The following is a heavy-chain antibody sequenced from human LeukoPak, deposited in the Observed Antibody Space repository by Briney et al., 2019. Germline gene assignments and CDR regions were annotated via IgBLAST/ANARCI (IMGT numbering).Heavy chain of an antibody. CDR2: ISDSGGRT. D-gene: IGHD3-22*01. J-gene: IGHJ4*02. CDR3: AKRGVVIRVILVGFHKEAYYFDS. CDR1: GITLSNYG. V-gene: IGHV3-23*01. Sequence: GGSLRLSCAVSGITLSNYGMSWVRQAPGKGLEWVAGISDSGGRTNYADSVEGRFTISRDNPKNTLYLQMNSLRAEDTAVYFCAKRGVVIRVILVGFHKEAYYFDSWGQGALVTVSS.